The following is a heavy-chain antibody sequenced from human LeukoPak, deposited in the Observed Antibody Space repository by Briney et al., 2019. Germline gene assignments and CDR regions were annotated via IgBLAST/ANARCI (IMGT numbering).Heavy chain of an antibody. CDR3: ARESRSSSWYLGHYFDY. CDR2: IIPIFGTA. Sequence: SVKVSCKASGGTFSSYAISWVRQAPGQGLEWMGGIIPIFGTANYAQKFQGRVTITADESTSTAYMELSSLRSEDTAVYYCARESRSSSWYLGHYFDYWGQEALVTVSS. V-gene: IGHV1-69*13. CDR1: GGTFSSYA. D-gene: IGHD6-13*01. J-gene: IGHJ4*02.